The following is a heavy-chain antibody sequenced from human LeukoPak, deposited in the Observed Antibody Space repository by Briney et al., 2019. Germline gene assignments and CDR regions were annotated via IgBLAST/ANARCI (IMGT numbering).Heavy chain of an antibody. CDR3: ARDLNYYDSSGYYYGMDV. CDR2: INPNSGGT. D-gene: IGHD3-22*01. CDR1: GYTFTGYY. J-gene: IGHJ6*02. V-gene: IGHV1-2*04. Sequence: ASVKVSCKASGYTFTGYYMHWVRQAPGQGLEWMGWINPNSGGTNYAQKFQGWVTMTRDTSISTAYMELSRLRSDDTAVYYCARDLNYYDSSGYYYGMDVWGQGTTVTVSS.